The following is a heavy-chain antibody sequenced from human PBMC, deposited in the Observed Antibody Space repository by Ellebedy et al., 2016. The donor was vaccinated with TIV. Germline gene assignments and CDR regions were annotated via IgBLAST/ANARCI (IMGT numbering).Heavy chain of an antibody. CDR3: ARVSLVRGSYPGLDV. D-gene: IGHD2-8*02. Sequence: MPSETLSLTCTVQGGSVNSGSYYWPWIRQTPGRGLEWIGYIYNSGSTTYNPSLKSRVTISGCASENQFSLMFRSVSAADTAVYDCARVSLVRGSYPGLDVWGQGTTVTVSS. CDR1: GGSVNSGSYY. V-gene: IGHV4-61*01. J-gene: IGHJ6*02. CDR2: IYNSGST.